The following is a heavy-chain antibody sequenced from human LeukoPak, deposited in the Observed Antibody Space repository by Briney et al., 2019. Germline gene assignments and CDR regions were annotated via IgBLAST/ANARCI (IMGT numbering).Heavy chain of an antibody. J-gene: IGHJ4*02. Sequence: ASVKVSCKAFGYTFTSYAISWARQAPGQGLEWMGWIRAHNGDTNHAQQLQGRVTMTTDTSTRTAYRELRSLRSEDTAVYYCARGEFICTINACYASALDSWGQGTLVTVSS. CDR3: ARGEFICTINACYASALDS. CDR1: GYTFTSYA. CDR2: IRAHNGDT. V-gene: IGHV1-18*01. D-gene: IGHD2-2*01.